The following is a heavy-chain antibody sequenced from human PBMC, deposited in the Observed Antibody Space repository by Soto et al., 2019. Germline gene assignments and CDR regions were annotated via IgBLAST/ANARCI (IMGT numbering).Heavy chain of an antibody. V-gene: IGHV4-59*08. CDR2: IYYSGGT. Sequence: PSETLSLTCNVSGGSMNSYYWSWIRQPPGKGLEWIGYIYYSGGTNYSPSLKSRVTISVDTSKNQFSLTLNSVTAADSAVYYCASHGVGGRSSLVPFDYWGQGTLVTAS. CDR3: ASHGVGGRSSLVPFDY. D-gene: IGHD6-6*01. J-gene: IGHJ4*02. CDR1: GGSMNSYY.